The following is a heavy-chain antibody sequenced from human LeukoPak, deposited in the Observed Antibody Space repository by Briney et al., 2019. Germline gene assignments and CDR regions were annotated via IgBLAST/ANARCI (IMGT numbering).Heavy chain of an antibody. J-gene: IGHJ6*03. CDR2: INTNTGNP. CDR3: AREAVTTGYYYMDV. Sequence: AASVKVSCKASGYTFTSYAMNWVRQAPGQGLEWMGWINTNTGNPTYAQGFTGRFVFSLDTSVSTAYLQISSLKAEDTAVYYCAREAVTTGYYYMDVWGKGTTVTVSS. D-gene: IGHD4-17*01. CDR1: GYTFTSYA. V-gene: IGHV7-4-1*02.